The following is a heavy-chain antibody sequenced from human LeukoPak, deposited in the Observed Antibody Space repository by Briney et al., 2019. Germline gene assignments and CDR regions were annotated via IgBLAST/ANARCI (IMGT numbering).Heavy chain of an antibody. CDR1: AFTFSDYS. Sequence: GGSLRLSCAASAFTFSDYSMNWVRQAPGKGLEWISYISGRSSTIYYADSVRGRFTISRDNAKNSMYLQMNSLRAEDTVVYYCARDRLTSGSYFFDYWGQGTLVTVSS. J-gene: IGHJ4*02. CDR2: ISGRSSTI. D-gene: IGHD1-26*01. CDR3: ARDRLTSGSYFFDY. V-gene: IGHV3-48*01.